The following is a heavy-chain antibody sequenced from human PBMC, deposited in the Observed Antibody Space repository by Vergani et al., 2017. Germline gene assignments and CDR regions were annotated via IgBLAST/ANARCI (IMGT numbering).Heavy chain of an antibody. Sequence: QLQLQESGPGLVKPSETLSLTCTVSGGSISSSSYYWGWIRQPPGKGLEWIGSIYYSGSTYYNPSLKSRVTISVDTSKNQFSLKLSSVTAADTAVYYCARLNYDSWSGPYYYYYYYMDVWGKXP. D-gene: IGHD3-3*01. CDR1: GGSISSSSYY. J-gene: IGHJ6*03. CDR3: ARLNYDSWSGPYYYYYYYMDV. V-gene: IGHV4-39*01. CDR2: IYYSGST.